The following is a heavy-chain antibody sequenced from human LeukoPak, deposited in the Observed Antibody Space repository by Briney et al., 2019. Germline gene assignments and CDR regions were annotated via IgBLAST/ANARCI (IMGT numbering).Heavy chain of an antibody. CDR3: AKDRITMIVGVNARAFDI. CDR2: ISGSGGST. D-gene: IGHD3-22*01. Sequence: GGSLRLSCAASGFTFSSYAMSWVRQAPGKGLEWVSAISGSGGSTYYADSVKGRFTISRDNSKNTLYLQMNSLRAEDTAVYYCAKDRITMIVGVNARAFDIWGQGTMVTVSS. J-gene: IGHJ3*02. CDR1: GFTFSSYA. V-gene: IGHV3-23*01.